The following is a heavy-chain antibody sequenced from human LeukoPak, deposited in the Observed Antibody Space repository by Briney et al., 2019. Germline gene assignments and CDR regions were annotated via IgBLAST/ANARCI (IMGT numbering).Heavy chain of an antibody. CDR3: ARDPTTYYYMDV. CDR1: GFTFSSHW. D-gene: IGHD4-11*01. J-gene: IGHJ6*03. V-gene: IGHV3-74*01. CDR2: INSDGSSR. Sequence: GGSLRLSCAASGFTFSSHWMHWARQAPGKGLEWVSRINSDGSSRSFADSVRGRVTISRDNAKNTLYLQMNSLRAEDTAVYYCARDPTTYYYMDVWGKGTTVTVSS.